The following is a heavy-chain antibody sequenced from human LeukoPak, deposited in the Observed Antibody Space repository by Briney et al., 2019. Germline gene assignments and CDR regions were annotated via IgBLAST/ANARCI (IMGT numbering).Heavy chain of an antibody. CDR2: MYYSGGT. Sequence: SETLSLTCTVSGGSISSSYFYWDCIRQPPGKGLEWIVSMYYSGGTYYNPSLKSRVTISVDTSKNQFSLKLSSVTAADTAVYYCARSSRDGYNYFDYWGQGTLVTVSS. J-gene: IGHJ4*02. CDR1: GGSISSSYFY. D-gene: IGHD5-24*01. V-gene: IGHV4-39*01. CDR3: ARSSRDGYNYFDY.